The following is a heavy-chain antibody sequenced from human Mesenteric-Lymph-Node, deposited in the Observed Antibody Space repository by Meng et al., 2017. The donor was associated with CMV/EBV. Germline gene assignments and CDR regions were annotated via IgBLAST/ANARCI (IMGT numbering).Heavy chain of an antibody. V-gene: IGHV3-21*01. CDR1: GFLFSDHW. Sequence: GESLKISCAASGFLFSDHWMSWVRQAPGKGLEWVSSISSSSSYIYYADSVKGRFTISRDNAKNSLYLQMNSLRAEDTAVYYCATVIAAGETDYWGQGTLVTVSS. CDR3: ATVIAAGETDY. J-gene: IGHJ4*02. CDR2: ISSSSSYI. D-gene: IGHD6-13*01.